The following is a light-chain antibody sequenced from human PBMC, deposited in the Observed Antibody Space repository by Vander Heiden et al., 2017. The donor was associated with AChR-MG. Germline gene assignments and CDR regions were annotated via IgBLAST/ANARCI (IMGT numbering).Light chain of an antibody. Sequence: DIVMTQSPDPLAVSLGQRASINCKSSQSVLYSSNNKNYLAWYQQKPGQHPKLLIYWASTRESGVPDRFSGSGSGTDFTLTISSLQAEDVAVYYCQQYYSTPLTFGHGTRLEIK. V-gene: IGKV4-1*01. J-gene: IGKJ5*01. CDR3: QQYYSTPLT. CDR1: QSVLYSSNNKNY. CDR2: WAS.